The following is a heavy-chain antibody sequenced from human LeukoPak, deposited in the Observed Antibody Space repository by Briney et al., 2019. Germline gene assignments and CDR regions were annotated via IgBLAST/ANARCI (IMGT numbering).Heavy chain of an antibody. CDR1: GGTFSSYA. Sequence: AASVKVSCKASGGTFSSYAISWVRQAPGQGLEWMGRIIPILGIANYAQKFQGRVTITADKSTSTAYMELSSLRSEDTAVYYCAGVEDSSGYYYAYWGQGTLVTVSS. J-gene: IGHJ4*02. CDR2: IIPILGIA. D-gene: IGHD3-22*01. CDR3: AGVEDSSGYYYAY. V-gene: IGHV1-69*04.